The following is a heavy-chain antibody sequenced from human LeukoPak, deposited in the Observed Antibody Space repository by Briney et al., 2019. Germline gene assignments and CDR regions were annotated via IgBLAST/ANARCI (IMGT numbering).Heavy chain of an antibody. CDR1: GFTFSDYY. CDR2: ISRSGSTR. V-gene: IGHV3-11*01. CDR3: ARTAYYYDSSDYDDAFDI. J-gene: IGHJ3*02. D-gene: IGHD3-22*01. Sequence: GGSLRLSCAASGFTFSDYYMSWIRQAPGKGLEWVSHISRSGSTRYYADSLKGRFTISRDNAKNSLYLQMNSLRAEDTAVYYCARTAYYYDSSDYDDAFDIWGQGTMVTVSS.